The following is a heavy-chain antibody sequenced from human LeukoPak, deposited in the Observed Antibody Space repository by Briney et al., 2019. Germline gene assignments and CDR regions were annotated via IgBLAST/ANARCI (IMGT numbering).Heavy chain of an antibody. CDR1: GFTFSSYG. D-gene: IGHD6-13*01. V-gene: IGHV3-21*01. CDR2: ISSSSSYI. J-gene: IGHJ4*02. Sequence: PGGSLRLSCAASGFTFSSYGMNWVRQAPGKGLEWVSSISSSSSYIYYADSVKGRFTISRDNSKNTLYLQMNSLRAEDTAVYYCAKAKQQLVFDYWGQGTLVTVSS. CDR3: AKAKQQLVFDY.